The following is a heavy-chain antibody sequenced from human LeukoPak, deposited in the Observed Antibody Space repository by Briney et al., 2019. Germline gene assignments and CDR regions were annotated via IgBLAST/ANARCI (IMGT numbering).Heavy chain of an antibody. CDR1: GFTFTSSA. Sequence: SVKVSCKASGFTFTSSAVQWVRQARGQRLEWIGWIVVGSGNTNYAQKFQERVTITRDMSTSTAYMELSSLRSEDTAVYYCAAERRQGDFWSGAYYYYMDVWGKGTTVTVSS. J-gene: IGHJ6*03. CDR2: IVVGSGNT. D-gene: IGHD3-3*01. CDR3: AAERRQGDFWSGAYYYYMDV. V-gene: IGHV1-58*01.